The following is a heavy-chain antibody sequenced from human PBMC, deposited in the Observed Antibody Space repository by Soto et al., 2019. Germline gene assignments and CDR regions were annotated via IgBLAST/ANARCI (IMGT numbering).Heavy chain of an antibody. Sequence: QDQLVQSGVEVKKPGASVKVSCKASGYSFTNYGITWVRQAPGQGFEWMGWISAYNGNTNYAQKFQGRVTMTTDAPTSTAYLELRSLRSGDAAVYYCARDRGVAPPVAGNTHYYYYMDVWGKGTTVTVSS. D-gene: IGHD6-19*01. CDR3: ARDRGVAPPVAGNTHYYYYMDV. CDR2: ISAYNGNT. CDR1: GYSFTNYG. J-gene: IGHJ6*03. V-gene: IGHV1-18*01.